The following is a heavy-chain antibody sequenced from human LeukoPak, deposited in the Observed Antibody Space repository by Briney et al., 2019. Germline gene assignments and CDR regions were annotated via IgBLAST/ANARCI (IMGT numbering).Heavy chain of an antibody. Sequence: GGSLRLSCAASGFTFSSYAMHWVRQAPGKGLEYVSGISSNGGSTYYADSVKGRFTMSRDNSKNTLYLQMGSLRAEDMAVYYCARVSGSSPHFDYWGQGTLVTVSS. CDR2: ISSNGGST. D-gene: IGHD6-6*01. CDR1: GFTFSSYA. V-gene: IGHV3-64*02. J-gene: IGHJ4*02. CDR3: ARVSGSSPHFDY.